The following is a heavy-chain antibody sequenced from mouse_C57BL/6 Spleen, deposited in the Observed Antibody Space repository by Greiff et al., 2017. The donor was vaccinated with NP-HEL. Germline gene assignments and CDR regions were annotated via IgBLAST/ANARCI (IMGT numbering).Heavy chain of an antibody. Sequence: VKLQQSGAELVKPGASVKISCKASGYAFSSYWMNWVKQRPGKGLEWIGQIYPGDGDTNYNGKFKGKATLTADKSSSTAYMQLSSLTSEDSAVYFCARGTGVYYAMDYWGQGTSVTVSS. D-gene: IGHD2-14*01. V-gene: IGHV1-80*01. CDR3: ARGTGVYYAMDY. J-gene: IGHJ4*01. CDR1: GYAFSSYW. CDR2: IYPGDGDT.